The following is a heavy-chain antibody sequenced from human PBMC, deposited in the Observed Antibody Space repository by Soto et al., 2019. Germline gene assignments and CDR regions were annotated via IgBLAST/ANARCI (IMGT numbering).Heavy chain of an antibody. CDR2: INHSEST. D-gene: IGHD6-19*01. CDR1: GGSFSGYY. Sequence: QVQLQQWGAGLLKPSETLSLTCAVYGGSFSGYYWSWIRQPPGKGLEGIGEINHSESTNYNPSLTSRVTISVDTSKNQFSLKLSSVTAADTAVYYCARGRQWLRGLAWFDPWGQGTLVTVSS. V-gene: IGHV4-34*01. J-gene: IGHJ5*02. CDR3: ARGRQWLRGLAWFDP.